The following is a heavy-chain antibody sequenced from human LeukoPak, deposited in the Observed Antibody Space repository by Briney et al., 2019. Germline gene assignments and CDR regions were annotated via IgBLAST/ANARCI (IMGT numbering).Heavy chain of an antibody. J-gene: IGHJ4*02. CDR1: GLPFSSYS. Sequence: GGSLRLSCAASGLPFSSYSMNWVRQAAGRGLEWVSYISSSGSTKYYADSVKGRFTISRDNAKNSLYLQMNSLRVEDSAVYYCASPFSIGYWGQGTLVTVSS. V-gene: IGHV3-48*01. CDR3: ASPFSIGY. CDR2: ISSSGSTK.